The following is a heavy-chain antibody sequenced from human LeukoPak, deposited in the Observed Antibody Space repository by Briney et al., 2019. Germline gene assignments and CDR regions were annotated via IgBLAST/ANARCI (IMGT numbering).Heavy chain of an antibody. CDR2: INPNSGGT. Sequence: VASVKVSCKASGYTFTGYYMHWVRQAPGQGLEWMGWINPNSGGTNYAQKFQGRVTMTRDTSISTAYMELSRLRSDDTAVYYCARDTGNYYDFWSGYYTGPPDYWGQGTLVTVSS. J-gene: IGHJ4*02. CDR1: GYTFTGYY. V-gene: IGHV1-2*02. D-gene: IGHD3-3*01. CDR3: ARDTGNYYDFWSGYYTGPPDY.